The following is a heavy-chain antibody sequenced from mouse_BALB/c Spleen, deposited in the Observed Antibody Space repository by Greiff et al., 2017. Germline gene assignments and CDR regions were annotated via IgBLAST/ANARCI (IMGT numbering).Heavy chain of an antibody. V-gene: IGHV1-18*01. J-gene: IGHJ4*01. CDR2: INPNNGGT. D-gene: IGHD1-1*01. CDR1: GYTFTDYN. Sequence: VQLKQSGPELVKPGASVKIPCKASGYTFTDYNMDWVKQSHGKSLEWIGDINPNNGGTIYNQKFKGKATLTVDKSSSTAYMELRSLTSEDTAVYYCARVHYYGSSYAMDYWGQGTSVTVSS. CDR3: ARVHYYGSSYAMDY.